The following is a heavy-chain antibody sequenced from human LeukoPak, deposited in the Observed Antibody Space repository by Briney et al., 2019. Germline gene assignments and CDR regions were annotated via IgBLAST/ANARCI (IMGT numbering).Heavy chain of an antibody. CDR3: ARGPTISETGYFDY. D-gene: IGHD1-1*01. CDR2: IYHSGIT. V-gene: IGHV4-38-2*01. CDR1: AYSISSGYR. J-gene: IGHJ4*03. Sequence: PSETLSLTCAVSAYSISSGYRWGWIRQPPGKGLEWIGSIYHSGITYYNPSLKSRVTISVDTSKNQFSLKVTSLTAADTAVYYCARGPTISETGYFDYWGQGTLVTVSS.